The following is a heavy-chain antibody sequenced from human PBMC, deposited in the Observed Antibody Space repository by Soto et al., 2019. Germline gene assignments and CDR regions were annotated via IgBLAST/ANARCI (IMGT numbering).Heavy chain of an antibody. J-gene: IGHJ4*02. Sequence: EVQLLESGGGLIQPGGSLRLSCAASGFTFSAYGMSWVRQAPGKRPEWLSAISGDGESTFYADSVKGRFTISRDNSNNTLYLQMNSLRAEDTAIYYCAKDNVCVGSASSIDYWGQGTLVTVSS. D-gene: IGHD6-19*01. V-gene: IGHV3-23*01. CDR1: GFTFSAYG. CDR3: AKDNVCVGSASSIDY. CDR2: ISGDGEST.